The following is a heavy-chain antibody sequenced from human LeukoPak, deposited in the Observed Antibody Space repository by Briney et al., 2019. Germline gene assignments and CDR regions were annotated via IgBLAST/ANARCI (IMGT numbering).Heavy chain of an antibody. CDR2: INPNSGGT. V-gene: IGHV1-2*02. J-gene: IGHJ3*02. CDR3: ARYLGIVGASNAFDI. Sequence: ASVKVSCKASGYTFTGYYMHWVRQAPGQGLEWMGWINPNSGGTNYAQKFQGRVTMTRDTSISTAYMELSRLRSDDTAVYYCARYLGIVGASNAFDIWGQGTMVTVSS. CDR1: GYTFTGYY. D-gene: IGHD1-26*01.